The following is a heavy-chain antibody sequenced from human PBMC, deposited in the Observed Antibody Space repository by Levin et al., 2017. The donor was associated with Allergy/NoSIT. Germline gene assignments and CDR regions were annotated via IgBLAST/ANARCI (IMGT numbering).Heavy chain of an antibody. Sequence: ASETLSLTCTVSGGSISSSSYYWGWIRQPPGKGLEWIGSIYYSGSTYYNPSLKSRVTISVDTSKNQFSLKLSSVTAADTAVYYCARRYSRLRDWYFDLWGRGTLVTVSS. D-gene: IGHD5-18*01. CDR1: GGSISSSSYY. J-gene: IGHJ2*01. CDR3: ARRYSRLRDWYFDL. V-gene: IGHV4-39*07. CDR2: IYYSGST.